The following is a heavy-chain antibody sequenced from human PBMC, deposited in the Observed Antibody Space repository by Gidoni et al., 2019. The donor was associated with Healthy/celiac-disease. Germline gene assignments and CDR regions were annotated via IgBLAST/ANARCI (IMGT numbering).Heavy chain of an antibody. J-gene: IGHJ4*02. CDR3: AKVTSGELRGKASAFDY. CDR2: ISGSGGST. V-gene: IGHV3-23*01. CDR1: GLTFSSYA. D-gene: IGHD1-26*01. Sequence: EVQLLESGGGLVQPGGSLRLSCAASGLTFSSYAMSWVRQAPGKGLEWVSAISGSGGSTYYADSVKGRFTISRDNSKNTLYLQMNSLRAEDTAVYYCAKVTSGELRGKASAFDYWGQGTLVTVSS.